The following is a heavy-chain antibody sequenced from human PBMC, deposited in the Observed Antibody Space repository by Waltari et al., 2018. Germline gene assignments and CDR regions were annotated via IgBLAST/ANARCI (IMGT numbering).Heavy chain of an antibody. D-gene: IGHD6-13*01. J-gene: IGHJ3*01. Sequence: QVQLQESGPGLVKPSETLSLTCTVSGGSISGYYWTWIRQSPGTGLEWIGYIFYRGCSHYHTSLKSRVTISVDTSNNHVSLKLSSVTAADTAVYYCARAGGQQLAPAAFDVWGQGTMVTVSS. CDR1: GGSISGYY. CDR2: IFYRGCS. V-gene: IGHV4-59*01. CDR3: ARAGGQQLAPAAFDV.